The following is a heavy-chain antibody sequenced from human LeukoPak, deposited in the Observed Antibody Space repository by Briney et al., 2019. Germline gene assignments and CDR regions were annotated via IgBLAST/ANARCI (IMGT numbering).Heavy chain of an antibody. V-gene: IGHV1-46*01. CDR3: AREAPITMTGYAFDI. J-gene: IGHJ3*02. CDR2: INPSGGST. D-gene: IGHD3-22*01. CDR1: GYTFTSYC. Sequence: GASVKVSCKASGYTFTSYCMHWVRQAPGQGLEWMGIINPSGGSTSYAQKFQGRVTMTRDTSTSTVYMEVSSLRSEDTAVYYCAREAPITMTGYAFDIWGQGTMVTVSS.